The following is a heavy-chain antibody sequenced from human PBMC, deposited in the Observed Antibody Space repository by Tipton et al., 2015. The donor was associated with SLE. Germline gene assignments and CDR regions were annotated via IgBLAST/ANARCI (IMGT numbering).Heavy chain of an antibody. CDR3: ASLGDRGGVVT. J-gene: IGHJ4*02. CDR1: GDSLSGQY. V-gene: IGHV4-31*03. Sequence: TLSLTCSVYGDSLSGQYWSWIRQHPGEGLEWIGYIYNSGSAHYNASLKSRLTITVDTSKNQFSLTLSSVTAADTAVYYCASLGDRGGVVTWGQGTLVTVSS. D-gene: IGHD3-3*01. CDR2: IYNSGSA.